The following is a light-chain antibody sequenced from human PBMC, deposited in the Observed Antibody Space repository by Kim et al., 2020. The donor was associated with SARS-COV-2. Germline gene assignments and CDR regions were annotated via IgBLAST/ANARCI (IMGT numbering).Light chain of an antibody. CDR1: DYNVGGNL. J-gene: IGLJ3*02. CDR2: NND. Sequence: GRKIASSWSASDYNVGGNLVSWYQQVPGGVPKLLIYNNDQRPSGIPDRVSASKTGTSATLDITGLQPGDEAVYFCGTWDNSLSIGVFGGGTQLTVL. CDR3: GTWDNSLSIGV. V-gene: IGLV1-51*01.